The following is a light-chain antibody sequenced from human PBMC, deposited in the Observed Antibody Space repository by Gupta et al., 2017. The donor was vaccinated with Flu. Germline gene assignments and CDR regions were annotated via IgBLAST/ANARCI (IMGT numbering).Light chain of an antibody. CDR2: AAS. Sequence: DIQMTQSPSSLSASVGDRVTSTCRASHSISNYLNWYQQKPGKAPKLLIYAASSLQSGVPSGFSGSGSGTDFTLTISSRQPEDFATYYCQQRDSTPFTFGHGTKVDIK. CDR3: QQRDSTPFT. J-gene: IGKJ3*01. CDR1: HSISNY. V-gene: IGKV1-39*01.